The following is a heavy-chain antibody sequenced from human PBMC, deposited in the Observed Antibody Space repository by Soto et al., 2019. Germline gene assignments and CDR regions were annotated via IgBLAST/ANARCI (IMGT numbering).Heavy chain of an antibody. D-gene: IGHD4-4*01. CDR3: ARDRNNYDDY. CDR1: GGTFSSYT. CDR2: ISAYNGNT. V-gene: IGHV1-18*01. Sequence: ASVKVSCKASGGTFSSYTISWVRQAPGQGLEWMGWISAYNGNTNYAQKLQGRVTMTTDTSTSTAYMELRSLRSEDTAVYYCARDRNNYDDYWGQGALVTVSS. J-gene: IGHJ4*02.